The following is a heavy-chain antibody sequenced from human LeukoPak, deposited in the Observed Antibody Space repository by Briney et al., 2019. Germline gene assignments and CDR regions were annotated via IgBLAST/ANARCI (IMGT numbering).Heavy chain of an antibody. CDR3: ARGDDYYGSVYGMDV. V-gene: IGHV4-30-4*01. Sequence: SQTLSLTCTVSGGSISSGDYYWSWIRQPPGKGLEWIGYIYYSGSTYYNPSLKSRVTISVDTSKNQFSLKLSSVTAADTAVCYCARGDDYYGSVYGMDVWGKGTTVTVSS. D-gene: IGHD3-10*01. J-gene: IGHJ6*04. CDR1: GGSISSGDYY. CDR2: IYYSGST.